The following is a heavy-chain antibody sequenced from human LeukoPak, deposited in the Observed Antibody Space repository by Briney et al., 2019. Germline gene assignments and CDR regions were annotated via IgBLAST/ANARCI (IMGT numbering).Heavy chain of an antibody. Sequence: ASVKVSCKASGGTFSSYAISWVRQAPGQGLEWMGRIIPILGIANYAQKFQGRVTITADKSTSTACMELSNLRSEDTAVYYCARVRIAAAGAGNWFDPWGQGTLVTVSS. J-gene: IGHJ5*02. V-gene: IGHV1-69*04. CDR3: ARVRIAAAGAGNWFDP. D-gene: IGHD6-13*01. CDR1: GGTFSSYA. CDR2: IIPILGIA.